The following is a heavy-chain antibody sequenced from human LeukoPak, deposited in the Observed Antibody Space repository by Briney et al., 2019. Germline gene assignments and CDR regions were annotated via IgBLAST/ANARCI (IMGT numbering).Heavy chain of an antibody. J-gene: IGHJ4*02. CDR3: ARGKGWLPLDY. CDR2: TYYRSKWYN. Sequence: SQTLSLTCAISGDSVSNNRAAWHWIRQSPSRGLEWLGRTYYRSKWYNDYAVSVKSRITINPDTSKNQFSLQLNSVTPEDTAVYYCARGKGWLPLDYWGQGTLVTVSS. D-gene: IGHD5-24*01. V-gene: IGHV6-1*01. CDR1: GDSVSNNRAA.